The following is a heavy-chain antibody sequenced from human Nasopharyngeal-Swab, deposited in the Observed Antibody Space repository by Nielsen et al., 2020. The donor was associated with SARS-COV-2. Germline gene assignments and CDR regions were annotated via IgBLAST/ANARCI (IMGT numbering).Heavy chain of an antibody. J-gene: IGHJ4*01. V-gene: IGHV3-9*01. CDR3: AKDIAHYDILTGYFDN. CDR1: GFTFGDDA. CDR2: ISWNSGSI. D-gene: IGHD3-9*01. Sequence: SLKISCAASGFTFGDDAMHWGRQAAGKRLEWVSGISWNSGSIGYPDSVKGRFTISRDNAKSSLNLQMNSLRAEDTALYYCAKDIAHYDILTGYFDNWGHGTLVTVSS.